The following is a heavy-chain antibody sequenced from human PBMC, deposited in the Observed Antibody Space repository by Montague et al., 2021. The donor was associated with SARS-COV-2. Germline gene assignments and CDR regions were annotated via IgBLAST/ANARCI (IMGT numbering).Heavy chain of an antibody. CDR3: AYFSTTVSTGYFDP. Sequence: PALVKPTQTLTLTCSFSGFSPRTGGVGVGWFRQPLEKALEWLALIYWSDDERYTPSLRTRLTITKDISNNQLALIMTSMDPVDTGTYYCAYFSTTVSTGYFDPWGPGHRVTVSS. CDR2: IYWSDDE. V-gene: IGHV2-5*04. CDR1: GFSPRTGGVG. D-gene: IGHD4-17*01. J-gene: IGHJ5*02.